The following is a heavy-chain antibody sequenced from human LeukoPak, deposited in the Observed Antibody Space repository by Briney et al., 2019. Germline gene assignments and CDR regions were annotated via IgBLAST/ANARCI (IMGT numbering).Heavy chain of an antibody. CDR3: ARGAPPPPYYDILTGYFFQH. J-gene: IGHJ1*01. V-gene: IGHV4-30-4*01. D-gene: IGHD3-9*01. CDR1: GCSISSGDYY. CDR2: IYYSGST. Sequence: PSETLSLTCTVSGCSISSGDYYWRGIRQPPGKGLEWIGYIYYSGSTYYNPSLKSRVTISVDTSKNQFSLKLSSVTAADTAVYYCARGAPPPPYYDILTGYFFQHWGQGTLVTVSS.